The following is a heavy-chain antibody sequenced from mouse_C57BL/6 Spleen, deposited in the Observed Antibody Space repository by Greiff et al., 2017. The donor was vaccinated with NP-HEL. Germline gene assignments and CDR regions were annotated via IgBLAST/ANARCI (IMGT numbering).Heavy chain of an antibody. J-gene: IGHJ4*01. D-gene: IGHD1-1*01. CDR1: GYTFTDHT. V-gene: IGHV1-78*01. CDR2: IYPRDGST. CDR3: ARVHYYGSSYRAMDY. Sequence: QVQLQQSDAELVKPGASVKISCKVSGYTFTDHTIHWMKQRPEQGLEWIGYIYPRDGSTKYNEKFKGKATLTADKSSSTAYMQLNSLTSEDSAVYFCARVHYYGSSYRAMDYWGQGTSVTVSS.